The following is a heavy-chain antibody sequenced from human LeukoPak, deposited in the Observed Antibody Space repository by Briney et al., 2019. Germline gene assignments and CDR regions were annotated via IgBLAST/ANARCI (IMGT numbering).Heavy chain of an antibody. Sequence: GGSLRLSCTASVFTFGDYAMTWVRQAPGKGLEWVGFIRSKVYGGTPEYAASVKGRFTISRDDSKGIAYLQMNSLKTEDTAVYYCTRDQTPYYWGQGTLVTVSS. J-gene: IGHJ4*02. CDR3: TRDQTPYY. CDR2: IRSKVYGGTP. CDR1: VFTFGDYA. V-gene: IGHV3-49*04.